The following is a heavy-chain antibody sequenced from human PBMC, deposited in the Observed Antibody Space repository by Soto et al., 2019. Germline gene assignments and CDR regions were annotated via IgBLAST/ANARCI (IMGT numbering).Heavy chain of an antibody. CDR2: ISGSGGST. V-gene: IGHV3-23*01. Sequence: GGSLRLSCAASGFTFSSYAMSWVRQAPGKGLEWVSAISGSGGSTYYADSVKGRFTISRDNSKNTLYLQMNSLRAEDTAVYSCAKSPPGRDPLTEYFQHWGQGTLVTVSS. CDR1: GFTFSSYA. CDR3: AKSPPGRDPLTEYFQH. J-gene: IGHJ1*01.